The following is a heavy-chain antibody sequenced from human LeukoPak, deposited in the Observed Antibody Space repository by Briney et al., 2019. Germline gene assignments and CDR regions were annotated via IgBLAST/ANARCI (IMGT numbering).Heavy chain of an antibody. Sequence: GGSLRLSCAASGFTFSSYAMSWARQAPGTGLEWVSGISGNGGGTYYADSVKGRFTISRDNSKNTLYLQMNSLRAEDTAVYYCAKSFGYSRSWFDYWGQGTPVTVSS. CDR1: GFTFSSYA. CDR2: ISGNGGGT. CDR3: AKSFGYSRSWFDY. V-gene: IGHV3-23*01. J-gene: IGHJ4*02. D-gene: IGHD6-13*01.